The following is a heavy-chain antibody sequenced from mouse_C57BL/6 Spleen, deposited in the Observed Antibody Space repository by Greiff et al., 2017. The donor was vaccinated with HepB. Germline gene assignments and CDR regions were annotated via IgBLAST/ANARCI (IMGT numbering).Heavy chain of an antibody. J-gene: IGHJ2*01. Sequence: QVHVKQPGAELVKPGASVKMSCKASGYTFTSYWITWVKQRPGQGLEWIGDIYPGSGSTNYNEKFKSKATLTVDTSSSTAYMQLSSLTSEDSAVYYCAREGNYYDEDYWGQGTTLTVSS. CDR1: GYTFTSYW. CDR3: AREGNYYDEDY. V-gene: IGHV1-55*01. CDR2: IYPGSGST. D-gene: IGHD1-1*01.